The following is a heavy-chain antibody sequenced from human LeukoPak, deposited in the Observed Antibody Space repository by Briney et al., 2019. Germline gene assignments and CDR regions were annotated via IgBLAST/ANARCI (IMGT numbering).Heavy chain of an antibody. CDR3: ARDRGLNAPPGHFDY. J-gene: IGHJ4*02. Sequence: SVKVSCKASGGTFSSYAISWVRQAPGQGLEWMGRIIPIFGTANYAQKFQGRVTITTDESTSTAYMELSSLRSEDTAVYYCARDRGLNAPPGHFDYSGQGTLVTVSS. D-gene: IGHD3-10*01. CDR1: GGTFSSYA. CDR2: IIPIFGTA. V-gene: IGHV1-69*05.